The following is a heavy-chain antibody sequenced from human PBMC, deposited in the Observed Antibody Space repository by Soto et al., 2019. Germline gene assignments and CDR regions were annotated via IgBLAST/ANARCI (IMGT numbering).Heavy chain of an antibody. CDR1: GGSISSSRYS. CDR3: AARQGGSYNWFDP. D-gene: IGHD2-15*01. CDR2: AYYSGST. V-gene: IGHV4-39*01. J-gene: IGHJ5*02. Sequence: PSETLSLTCTVSGGSISSSRYSCGRISQPPGKGLEWIGSAYYSGSTYYNPSLKSRVTMSVDTSKNQFSLKLSSVTAADTAVYYCAARQGGSYNWFDPGGQGTLVTVSS.